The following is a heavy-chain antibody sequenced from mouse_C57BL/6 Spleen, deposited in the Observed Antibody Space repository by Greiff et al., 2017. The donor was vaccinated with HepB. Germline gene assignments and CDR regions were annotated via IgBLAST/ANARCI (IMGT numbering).Heavy chain of an antibody. J-gene: IGHJ1*03. V-gene: IGHV3-6*01. CDR2: ISYDGSN. CDR3: ARDMGDDGYLWYFDV. Sequence: EVQLQQSGPGLVKPSQSLSLTCSVTGYSITSGYYWNWIRQFPGNKLEWMGYISYDGSNNYNPSLKNRISITRDTSKNQFFLKLNSVTTEDTATYYCARDMGDDGYLWYFDVWGTGTTVTVSS. CDR1: GYSITSGYY. D-gene: IGHD2-3*01.